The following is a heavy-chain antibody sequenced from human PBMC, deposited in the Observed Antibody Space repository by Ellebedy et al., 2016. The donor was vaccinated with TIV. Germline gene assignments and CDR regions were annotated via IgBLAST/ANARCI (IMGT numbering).Heavy chain of an antibody. J-gene: IGHJ4*02. CDR1: GFTFSSYG. CDR3: ARQLGPVLYYDSSGYYGFDY. V-gene: IGHV3-30*03. Sequence: GESLKISCAASGFTFSSYGMHWVRQAPGKGLEWVAVISYDGSNKYYADSVKGRFTISRDNSKNTLYLQMNSLRAEDTAVYYCARQLGPVLYYDSSGYYGFDYWGQGTLVTVSS. CDR2: ISYDGSNK. D-gene: IGHD3-22*01.